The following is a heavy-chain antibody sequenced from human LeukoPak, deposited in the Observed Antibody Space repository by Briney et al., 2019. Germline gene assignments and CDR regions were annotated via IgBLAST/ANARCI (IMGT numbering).Heavy chain of an antibody. Sequence: PSETLSLTCTISGGSVSDYYWSWIRQPPGKGLEWIGEINHSGSTNYNPSLKSRVTISVDTSKNQFSLKLSSVTAADTAVYYCATNTAMGPFDYWGQGTLVTVSS. V-gene: IGHV4-34*01. D-gene: IGHD5-18*01. CDR3: ATNTAMGPFDY. CDR2: INHSGST. CDR1: GGSVSDYY. J-gene: IGHJ4*02.